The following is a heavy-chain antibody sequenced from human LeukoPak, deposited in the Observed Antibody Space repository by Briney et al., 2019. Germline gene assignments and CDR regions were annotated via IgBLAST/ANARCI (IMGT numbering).Heavy chain of an antibody. CDR3: ARGGPTVTTSDSGWFDP. J-gene: IGHJ5*02. Sequence: ASVKVSCKASGYTFIGYYIHWVRQAPGQGLEYMGWINPNSGGTSYAQQFQGRVTMTRDTSISTAYMELSRLRSDDTAVYYCARGGPTVTTSDSGWFDPWGQETLVTVSS. CDR2: INPNSGGT. V-gene: IGHV1-2*02. CDR1: GYTFIGYY. D-gene: IGHD4-17*01.